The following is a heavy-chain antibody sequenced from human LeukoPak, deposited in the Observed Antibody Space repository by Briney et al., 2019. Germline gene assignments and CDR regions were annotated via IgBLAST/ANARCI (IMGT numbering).Heavy chain of an antibody. CDR1: GYTFTNYS. CDR3: ARDTSSLAADFDY. J-gene: IGHJ4*02. CDR2: ISGYNGNT. V-gene: IGHV1-18*04. D-gene: IGHD2-2*01. Sequence: ASVKASCKASGYTFTNYSIGWVRQAPGQGLEWMGWISGYNGNTNYAQKLQGRVTMTTDTSTSTAYMELRSLRSDDTAVYYCARDTSSLAADFDYWGQGTLVTVSS.